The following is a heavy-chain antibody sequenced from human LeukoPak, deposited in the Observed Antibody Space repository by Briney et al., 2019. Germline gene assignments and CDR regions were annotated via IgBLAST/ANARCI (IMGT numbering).Heavy chain of an antibody. CDR3: ARDKPRWLQRTKDWYFDL. CDR1: GGSISSYY. D-gene: IGHD5-24*01. Sequence: SETLSLTCTVSGGSISSYYWSWIRQPPGKGLEWIGYIYYSGSTNYNPSLKSRVTISVDTSKNQSSLKLSSVTAADTAVYYCARDKPRWLQRTKDWYFDLWGRGTLVTVSS. V-gene: IGHV4-59*01. J-gene: IGHJ2*01. CDR2: IYYSGST.